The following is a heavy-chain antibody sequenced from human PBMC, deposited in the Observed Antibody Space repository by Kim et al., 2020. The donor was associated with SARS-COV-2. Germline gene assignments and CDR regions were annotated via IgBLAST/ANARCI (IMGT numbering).Heavy chain of an antibody. D-gene: IGHD3-3*01. J-gene: IGHJ4*02. CDR2: IKVDGSEK. V-gene: IGHV3-7*01. Sequence: GGSLRLSCAASGFTFSSYWMSWVRQAPGKGLEWVANIKVDGSEKYYVDSVKGRFTISRDDTKNSLYLQMNSLRAEDTALYYCVRDWGHYDDRFGYWGQGT. CDR3: VRDWGHYDDRFGY. CDR1: GFTFSSYW.